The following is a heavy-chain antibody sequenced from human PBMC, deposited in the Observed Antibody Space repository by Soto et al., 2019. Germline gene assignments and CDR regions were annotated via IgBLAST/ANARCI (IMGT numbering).Heavy chain of an antibody. CDR1: GFTFSSYS. CDR2: ISSSSSYI. Sequence: PGGSLILSCAASGFTFSSYSMNWVRQAPGKGLEWVSSISSSSSYIYYADSVKGRFTISRDNAKNSLYLQMNSLRAEDTAVYYCARALVVITTSELDYWGQGTLVTVSS. D-gene: IGHD3-22*01. J-gene: IGHJ4*02. CDR3: ARALVVITTSELDY. V-gene: IGHV3-21*01.